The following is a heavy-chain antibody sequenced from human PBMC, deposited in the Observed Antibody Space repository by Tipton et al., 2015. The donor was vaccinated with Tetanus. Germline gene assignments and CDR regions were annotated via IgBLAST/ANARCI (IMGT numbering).Heavy chain of an antibody. CDR2: ISAYSGNT. Sequence: QSGPEVKKPGASVKVSCKASGYSFTNYGFSWVRQAPGQGLEWMGWISAYSGNTKYPQKLRGRVTMTTDTSTSTAYMELRSLRSDDTAVYYCARARWQSGGPYYFDYWGQGIMVTVSS. CDR3: ARARWQSGGPYYFDY. V-gene: IGHV1-18*01. CDR1: GYSFTNYG. J-gene: IGHJ4*02. D-gene: IGHD1-26*01.